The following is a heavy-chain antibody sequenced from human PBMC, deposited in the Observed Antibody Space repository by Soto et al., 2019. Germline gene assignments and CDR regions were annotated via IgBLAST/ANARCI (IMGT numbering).Heavy chain of an antibody. J-gene: IGHJ6*02. CDR3: ARAGGSNKFYYYYYGMDV. V-gene: IGHV3-30-3*01. CDR1: GFTFSSYA. Sequence: GGSLRLSCAASGFTFSSYAIHWVRQAPGKGLEWVTVISYDGSNKYYADSVKGRFTISRDNSKSTLYLQMNSLRAEDTAVYYCARAGGSNKFYYYYYGMDVWGQGTTVTVSS. CDR2: ISYDGSNK. D-gene: IGHD6-13*01.